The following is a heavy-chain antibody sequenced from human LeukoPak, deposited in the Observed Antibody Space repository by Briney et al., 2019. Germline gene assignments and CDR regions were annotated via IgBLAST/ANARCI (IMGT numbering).Heavy chain of an antibody. CDR1: GFTFSSYA. Sequence: PGGSLRLSCAASGFTFSSYAMSWVRQAPGKGLEWVSAISGSGDNTYYADSMKGRFTISRDNSKNTLYLQMNSLRADDTAVYYCAKSNDFWSGYYRSFDYWGQGTLVTVSS. D-gene: IGHD3-3*01. J-gene: IGHJ4*02. V-gene: IGHV3-23*01. CDR3: AKSNDFWSGYYRSFDY. CDR2: ISGSGDNT.